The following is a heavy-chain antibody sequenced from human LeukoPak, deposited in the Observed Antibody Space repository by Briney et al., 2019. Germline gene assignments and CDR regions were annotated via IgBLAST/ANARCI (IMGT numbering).Heavy chain of an antibody. CDR1: GFTFSSYS. CDR3: ATYSYDFWSDRPFDY. CDR2: ISSSSSTI. D-gene: IGHD3-3*01. V-gene: IGHV3-48*01. Sequence: GGSLRLSCAASGFTFSSYSMNWVRQAPGKGLEWVSYISSSSSTIYYADSVKGRFTISRDNAKNSLYLQMNSLRAEDTAVYYCATYSYDFWSDRPFDYWGQGTLVTVSS. J-gene: IGHJ4*02.